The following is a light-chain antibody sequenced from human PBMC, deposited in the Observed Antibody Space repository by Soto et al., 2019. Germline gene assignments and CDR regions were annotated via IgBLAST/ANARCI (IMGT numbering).Light chain of an antibody. J-gene: IGLJ2*01. CDR3: QSYDSSLTGAV. V-gene: IGLV1-51*02. Sequence: QSVLTQPPSVSAAPGQKVTISCSGSSSDMGNYAISWYQQLPGTAPKLLIYENNKRPSGIPDRFSDSKSVTSAILGITGLQAEDEADYYCQSYDSSLTGAVFGGGTKLTVL. CDR1: SSDMGNYA. CDR2: ENN.